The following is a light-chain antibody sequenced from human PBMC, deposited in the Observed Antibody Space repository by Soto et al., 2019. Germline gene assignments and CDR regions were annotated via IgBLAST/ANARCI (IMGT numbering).Light chain of an antibody. CDR2: KAS. Sequence: DIQMTQSPSTLAASVGDRVTISCRASQNIDTFLAWYQHKPGKAPKLLIYKASVLETEVPYRFCGSGSGTDFPLTIGSLQPDDFATYYRQLYCSYSFTFGPGTIVDVK. CDR1: QNIDTF. CDR3: QLYCSYSFT. V-gene: IGKV1-5*03. J-gene: IGKJ3*01.